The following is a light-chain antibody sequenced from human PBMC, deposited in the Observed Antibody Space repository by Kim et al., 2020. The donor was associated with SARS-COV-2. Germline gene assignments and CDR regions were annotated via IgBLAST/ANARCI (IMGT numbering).Light chain of an antibody. CDR3: AGWDDSLNAWV. J-gene: IGLJ3*02. CDR2: GNI. V-gene: IGLV1-44*01. CDR1: TSNSGRNT. Sequence: GQRVTISCSGSTSNSGRNTANWYQQVPGTAPKLVIYGNIHRPSGVPDRFSGSNSGTSASLAISGLQSEDEADYYCAGWDDSLNAWVFGGGTKVTVL.